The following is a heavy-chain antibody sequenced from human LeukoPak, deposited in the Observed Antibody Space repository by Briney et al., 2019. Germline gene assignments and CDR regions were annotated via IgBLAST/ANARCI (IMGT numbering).Heavy chain of an antibody. D-gene: IGHD2-2*02. CDR3: TTSRTNDCSSPSCYTDY. CDR2: VYYTGST. Sequence: RSSETLSLTCTVSGASIYTSSSYWGWIRQPPGKGLEWIASVYYTGSTYYSPSLKSRATISVDTSKNQFSLELNSVTAADTAVYYCTTSRTNDCSSPSCYTDYWGQGTLVTVS. V-gene: IGHV4-39*01. CDR1: GASIYTSSSY. J-gene: IGHJ4*02.